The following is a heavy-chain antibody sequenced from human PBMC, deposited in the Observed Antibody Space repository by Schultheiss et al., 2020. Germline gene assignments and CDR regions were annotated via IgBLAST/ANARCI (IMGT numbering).Heavy chain of an antibody. Sequence: GGSLRLSCAASGFTFSGSAMHWVRQASGKGLEWVGRIRSKANSYATAYAASVKGRFTISRDDSKNTAYLQMNSLKTEDTAVYYCTRHSANYYGSGSYNYGMDVWGQGTTVNVSS. J-gene: IGHJ6*02. CDR3: TRHSANYYGSGSYNYGMDV. V-gene: IGHV3-73*01. CDR1: GFTFSGSA. CDR2: IRSKANSYAT. D-gene: IGHD3-10*01.